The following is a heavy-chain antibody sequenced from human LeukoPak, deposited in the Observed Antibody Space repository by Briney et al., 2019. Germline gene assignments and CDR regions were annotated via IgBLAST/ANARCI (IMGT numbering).Heavy chain of an antibody. Sequence: GGSLRLSCAASGFTVSSNYMSWVRQAPGKGLEWVSIIYSGGSTFYADSVKGRFTISRDNSKNTLYLQMNSLRAEDTAVYYCARDNDSRDPPHFDYWGQGTLVTVSS. CDR1: GFTVSSNY. J-gene: IGHJ4*02. D-gene: IGHD3-16*01. V-gene: IGHV3-53*01. CDR3: ARDNDSRDPPHFDY. CDR2: IYSGGST.